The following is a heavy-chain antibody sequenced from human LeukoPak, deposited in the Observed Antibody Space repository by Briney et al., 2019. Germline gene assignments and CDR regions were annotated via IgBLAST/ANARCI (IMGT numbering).Heavy chain of an antibody. CDR1: GFSFSNYA. CDR3: AKDKGAVTGTFDY. CDR2: LSGSGGST. J-gene: IGHJ4*02. D-gene: IGHD1-14*01. Sequence: GGSLRLSCAASGFSFSNYAMSWVRQAPGKGLEWVSGLSGSGGSTYYADSVKGRFTISRDNSKNRLYLQMSSLRAEDTAVYYCAKDKGAVTGTFDYWGQGTLVTVSS. V-gene: IGHV3-23*01.